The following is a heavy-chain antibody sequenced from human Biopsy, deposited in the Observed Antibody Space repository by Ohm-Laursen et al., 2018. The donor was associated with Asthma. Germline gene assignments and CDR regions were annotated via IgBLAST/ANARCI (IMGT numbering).Heavy chain of an antibody. CDR2: INTDGIST. Sequence: SLRLSCAASRFTFNKFWMHWARQAPGKGLVWVARINTDGISTTYADSVKGRFTISRDNAKNTLYLQMNDLRADDTALYYCAREEGHSGSYYLDSWGQGTLVSVSS. CDR1: RFTFNKFW. D-gene: IGHD1-26*01. J-gene: IGHJ4*02. CDR3: AREEGHSGSYYLDS. V-gene: IGHV3-74*03.